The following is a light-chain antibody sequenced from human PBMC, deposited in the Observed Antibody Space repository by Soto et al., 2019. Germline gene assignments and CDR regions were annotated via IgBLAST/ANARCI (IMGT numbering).Light chain of an antibody. J-gene: IGKJ4*01. CDR3: QQADSSPST. Sequence: DIQMTQSPSSVSASVGDRVTITCRASQGISNWLAWYQQKPGKAPKLLIYAASRLQSGVPSRFSGSGSGTDFTLNIRSLQPEDFATYYCQQADSSPSTFGGGTKVEI. CDR2: AAS. CDR1: QGISNW. V-gene: IGKV1D-12*01.